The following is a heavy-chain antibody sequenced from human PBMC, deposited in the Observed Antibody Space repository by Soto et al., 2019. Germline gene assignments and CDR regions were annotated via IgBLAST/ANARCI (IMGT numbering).Heavy chain of an antibody. D-gene: IGHD1-26*01. V-gene: IGHV3-33*01. CDR1: GFTFSNYG. J-gene: IGHJ4*02. CDR3: AGGTYYFDY. CDR2: ILYDGSNK. Sequence: TGGSLRLSCAASGFTFSNYGMHWARQAPGKGLEWVAAILYDGSNKYYADSVKGRFTISRDNSKNTLYLQMNSLRAEDTAVYYCAGGTYYFDYCCQGTLVTVSS.